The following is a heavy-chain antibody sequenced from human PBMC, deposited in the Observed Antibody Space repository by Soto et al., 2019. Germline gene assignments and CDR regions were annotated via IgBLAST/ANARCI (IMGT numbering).Heavy chain of an antibody. D-gene: IGHD4-17*01. V-gene: IGHV1-69*02. J-gene: IGHJ1*01. CDR1: GVTFSSYT. Sequence: QVQLVQSGAEGKKPGSSVKVSYKASGVTFSSYTISWVRQAPGQGLEWIGRIIPILGIANYAQKFQGRVTITADKSTSTAYLELSSLRAEDTAVYYCAKAGGTTVNSESEYFQHWGQGTLVTGSS. CDR2: IIPILGIA. CDR3: AKAGGTTVNSESEYFQH.